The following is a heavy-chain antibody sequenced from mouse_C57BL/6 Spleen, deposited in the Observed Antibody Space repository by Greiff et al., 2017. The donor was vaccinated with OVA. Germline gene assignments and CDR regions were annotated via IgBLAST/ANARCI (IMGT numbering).Heavy chain of an antibody. V-gene: IGHV10-1*01. J-gene: IGHJ4*01. CDR1: GFSFNTYA. CDR2: IRSKSNNYAT. CDR3: VRHIGPYYYGSSPHAMDY. Sequence: DVQLQESGGGLVQPKGSLKLSCAASGFSFNTYAMNWVRQAPGKGLEWVARIRSKSNNYATYYADSVKDRFTISRDDSESMLYLQMNNLKTEDTAMYYCVRHIGPYYYGSSPHAMDYWGQGTSVTVSS. D-gene: IGHD1-1*01.